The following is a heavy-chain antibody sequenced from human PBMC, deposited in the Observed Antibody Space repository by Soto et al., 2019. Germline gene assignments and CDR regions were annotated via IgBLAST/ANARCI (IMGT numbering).Heavy chain of an antibody. CDR1: GFTFSDYG. CDR3: ARDPLHYDILTGYSPNYFDF. D-gene: IGHD3-9*01. V-gene: IGHV3-33*01. J-gene: IGHJ4*02. Sequence: PGGSLRLSCAASGFTFSDYGMQWVRQAPGKGLEWVAVIWYDGSNKYYADSVKGRFTISRDNSKNTLYLQMNSLRAEDTAVYYCARDPLHYDILTGYSPNYFDFWGQGTLVTVSS. CDR2: IWYDGSNK.